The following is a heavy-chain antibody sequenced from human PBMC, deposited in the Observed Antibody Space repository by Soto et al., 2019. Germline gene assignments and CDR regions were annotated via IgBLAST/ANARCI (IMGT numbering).Heavy chain of an antibody. CDR3: AKDKEEYSSSSRDFQH. CDR1: GFTFSTYG. V-gene: IGHV3-30*18. CDR2: ISYDGSKK. Sequence: GGSLRLSCAASGFTFSTYGMHWVRQARGKGLEWVAVISYDGSKKYYAGSVKGRFTISRDNSKSTLYLQMNSLRVEDTAVYYCAKDKEEYSSSSRDFQHWGQGTLVTVSS. D-gene: IGHD6-6*01. J-gene: IGHJ1*01.